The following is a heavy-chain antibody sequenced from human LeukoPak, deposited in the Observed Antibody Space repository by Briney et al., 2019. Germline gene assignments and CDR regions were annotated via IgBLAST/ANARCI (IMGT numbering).Heavy chain of an antibody. J-gene: IGHJ3*02. CDR1: GFTCSSYG. Sequence: GRSLRLSCAASGFTCSSYGMHWVRQAPGKGLEWVAVISYDGSNKYYADSVKGRFTISRDNSKNTLYLQMNSLRAEDTAVYYCAKDHGLAVAGTSDAFDIWGQGTMVTVSS. CDR2: ISYDGSNK. V-gene: IGHV3-30*18. D-gene: IGHD6-19*01. CDR3: AKDHGLAVAGTSDAFDI.